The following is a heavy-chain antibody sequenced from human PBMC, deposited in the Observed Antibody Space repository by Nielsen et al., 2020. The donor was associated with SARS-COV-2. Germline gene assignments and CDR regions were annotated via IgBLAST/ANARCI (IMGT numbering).Heavy chain of an antibody. D-gene: IGHD6-13*01. V-gene: IGHV3-7*04. CDR1: GFTFSSYW. CDR2: IKQDGSEK. J-gene: IGHJ4*02. Sequence: GESLKISCAASGFTFSSYWMSWVRQAPGKGLEWVANIKQDGSEKYYVDSVKGRFTISRDNVKNSLYLQMNSLRAEDTAVYYCARAYSSSWSPPWGGRGDPYWGQGTLVTVSS. CDR3: ARAYSSSWSPPWGGRGDPY.